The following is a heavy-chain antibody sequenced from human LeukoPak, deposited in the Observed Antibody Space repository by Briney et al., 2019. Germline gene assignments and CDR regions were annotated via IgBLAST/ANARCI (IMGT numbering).Heavy chain of an antibody. D-gene: IGHD3-3*01. Sequence: SETLSLTCTVSGGSISSGSYYWSWIRQPAGKGLEWIGRIYTSGSTNYNPSLKSRVTISVDTSKNQFSLKLSSVTAADTAAYYCARDLYLRFLEWSDAFDIWGQGTMVTVSS. J-gene: IGHJ3*02. V-gene: IGHV4-61*02. CDR3: ARDLYLRFLEWSDAFDI. CDR2: IYTSGST. CDR1: GGSISSGSYY.